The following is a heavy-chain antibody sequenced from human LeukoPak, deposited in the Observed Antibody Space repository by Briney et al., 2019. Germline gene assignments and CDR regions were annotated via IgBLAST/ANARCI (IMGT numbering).Heavy chain of an antibody. D-gene: IGHD3-16*01. CDR2: IIPIFGTA. J-gene: IGHJ4*02. V-gene: IGHV1-69*01. Sequence: SVKDSCKASGGTFSSYAISWVRQAPGQGLEWMGGIIPIFGTANYAQKFQGRVTITADESTSTAYMELSSLKSEDTAVYYCAREGPWGQGGFDYWGQGTLVTVSS. CDR3: AREGPWGQGGFDY. CDR1: GGTFSSYA.